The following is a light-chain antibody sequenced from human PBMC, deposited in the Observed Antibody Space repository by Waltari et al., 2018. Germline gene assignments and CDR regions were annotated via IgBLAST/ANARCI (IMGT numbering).Light chain of an antibody. CDR3: QSADSSGTYHVV. V-gene: IGLV3-25*03. CDR1: ALPKQY. J-gene: IGLJ2*01. Sequence: SYELTQPPPVSVSPGQTARITCSGDALPKQYASWYQQKPGQAPVLVLYKDSERPSGIPERFSGSSSGTTVTLTISGVQAEDEADYYCQSADSSGTYHVVFGGGTKLTVL. CDR2: KDS.